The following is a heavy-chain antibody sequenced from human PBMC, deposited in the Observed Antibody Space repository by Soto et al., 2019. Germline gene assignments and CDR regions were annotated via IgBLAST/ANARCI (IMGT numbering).Heavy chain of an antibody. CDR2: IHYSGST. CDR1: GGSISSSNYY. V-gene: IGHV4-39*01. J-gene: IGHJ5*02. CDR3: ARWEGPAPSNWFDP. Sequence: PSETLSLTCTVSGGSISSSNYYWGWIRQPPGKGLEWIGTIHYSGSTYHNPSLKSRVTISVDKSKNQFSLNLSSVTAADTAVYYCARWEGPAPSNWFDPWGQGTLVTVSS. D-gene: IGHD1-26*01.